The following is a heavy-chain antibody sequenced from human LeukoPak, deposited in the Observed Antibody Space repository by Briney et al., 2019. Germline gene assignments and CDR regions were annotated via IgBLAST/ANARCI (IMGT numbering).Heavy chain of an antibody. Sequence: PGGSLRLSCAAAGFSFSRYWMSWVRQAKGKGLECVAKIREDGSEKHYVDSVKGRFTISRDNAKNSLYLQMNSLRAEDTAVYYCARETYSSSWYDYYYYYMDVWGKGTTVTISS. V-gene: IGHV3-7*01. J-gene: IGHJ6*03. CDR3: ARETYSSSWYDYYYYYMDV. CDR2: IREDGSEK. CDR1: GFSFSRYW. D-gene: IGHD6-13*01.